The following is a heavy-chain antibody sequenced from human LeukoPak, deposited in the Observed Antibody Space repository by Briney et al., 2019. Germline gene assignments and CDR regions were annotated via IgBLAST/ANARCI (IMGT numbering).Heavy chain of an antibody. V-gene: IGHV3-7*01. D-gene: IGHD6-19*01. CDR1: GFTFSSYW. CDR3: ARHPLSSGWYGEFYFDY. CDR2: IKQDGSEK. Sequence: GGSLRLSCAASGFTFSSYWMSWVRQAPGKGLEWVANIKQDGSEKYYVDSMKGRFTISRDNAKNSLYLQMNSLRAEDTAVYYCARHPLSSGWYGEFYFDYWGQGTLVTVSS. J-gene: IGHJ4*02.